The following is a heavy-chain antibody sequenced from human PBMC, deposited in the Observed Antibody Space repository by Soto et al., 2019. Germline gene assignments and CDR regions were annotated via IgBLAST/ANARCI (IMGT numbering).Heavy chain of an antibody. Sequence: PGGSLRLSCAASGFTFSSYWMSWVRQAPGKGLEWVANIKQDGSEKYYVDSVKGRFTISRDNAKNSLYLQMNSLRAEDTAVYYCARSGVATIVGGDYWGQGTLVTVSS. CDR3: ARSGVATIVGGDY. CDR1: GFTFSSYW. V-gene: IGHV3-7*05. D-gene: IGHD5-12*01. J-gene: IGHJ4*02. CDR2: IKQDGSEK.